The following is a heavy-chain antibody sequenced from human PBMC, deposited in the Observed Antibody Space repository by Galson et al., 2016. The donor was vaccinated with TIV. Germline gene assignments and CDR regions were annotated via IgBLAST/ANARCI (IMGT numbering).Heavy chain of an antibody. CDR1: GGSVSSRRYS. J-gene: IGHJ4*03. CDR2: IYSGGSI. Sequence: SETLSLTCSVAGGSVSSRRYSWVWIRQPPGKGLEWLANIYSGGSIYYNPSLKSRLTITTNTSRNQFSLKLTSVTAADTALYYCARDRTGTYSPFDSWGQGTTVTVSS. V-gene: IGHV4-39*07. CDR3: ARDRTGTYSPFDS. D-gene: IGHD2-21*01.